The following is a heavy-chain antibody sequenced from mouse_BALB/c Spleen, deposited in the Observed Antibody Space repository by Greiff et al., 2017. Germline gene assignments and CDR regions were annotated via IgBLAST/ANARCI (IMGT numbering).Heavy chain of an antibody. D-gene: IGHD3-1*01. CDR2: IDPENGDT. CDR1: GFNIKDYY. CDR3: KAGLGLRGYAMDY. Sequence: EVKLMESGAELVRSGASVKLSCTASGFNIKDYYMHWVKQRPEQGLEWIGWIDPENGDTEYAPKFQGKATMTADTSSNTAYLQLSSLTSEDTAVYYCKAGLGLRGYAMDYWGQGTSVTVAS. V-gene: IGHV14-4*02. J-gene: IGHJ4*01.